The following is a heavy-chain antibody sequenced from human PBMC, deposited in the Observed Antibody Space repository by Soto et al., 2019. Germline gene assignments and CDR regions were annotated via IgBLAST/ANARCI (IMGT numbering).Heavy chain of an antibody. CDR1: GGSVSSGSYY. J-gene: IGHJ6*02. CDR2: IYYSGST. CDR3: ARVSSPGVDGDYSPIYYYYYGMDV. D-gene: IGHD4-17*01. V-gene: IGHV4-61*01. Sequence: QVQLQESGPGLVKPSETLSLTCTVSGGSVSSGSYYWSWIRQPPGKGLEWIGYIYYSGSTNYNPSLKSRVTISVDTSKNQFSLKLSSVTAADTAVYYCARVSSPGVDGDYSPIYYYYYGMDVWGQGTTVTVSS.